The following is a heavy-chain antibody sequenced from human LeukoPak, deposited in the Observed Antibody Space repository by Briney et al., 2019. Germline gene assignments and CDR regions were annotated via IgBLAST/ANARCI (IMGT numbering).Heavy chain of an antibody. J-gene: IGHJ4*02. CDR3: GRSRGLKGFGTPLYYFDS. CDR1: GGSFSGYY. Sequence: SETLSLTCAVYGGSFSGYYWSWIRQPPGKGLEWIGEINHSGSTNYNPSLKSRVTISVDTSKNQFSLKLSSVTAADTAVYYCGRSRGLKGFGTPLYYFDSWAQGTLVTVSS. D-gene: IGHD3-10*01. CDR2: INHSGST. V-gene: IGHV4-34*01.